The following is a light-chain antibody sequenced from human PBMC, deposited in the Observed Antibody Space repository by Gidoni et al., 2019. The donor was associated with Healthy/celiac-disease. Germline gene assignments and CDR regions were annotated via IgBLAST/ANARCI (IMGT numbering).Light chain of an antibody. CDR3: QQRSNWPIT. J-gene: IGKJ5*01. CDR2: DAS. Sequence: EIVLTQSPATLSLSPGERATLSCRASQSVSSYLAWSQQKPGPAPRLLIYDASNRATCIHARFIGSGSGTDFTLTIRSLEPEAFAVYYCQQRSNWPITVGQGTRLEIK. V-gene: IGKV3-11*01. CDR1: QSVSSY.